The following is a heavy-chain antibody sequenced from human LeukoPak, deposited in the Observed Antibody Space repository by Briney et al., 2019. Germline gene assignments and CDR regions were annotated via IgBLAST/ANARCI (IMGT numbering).Heavy chain of an antibody. V-gene: IGHV4-34*01. CDR3: ARHSGNYHFDY. CDR2: INHSGST. J-gene: IGHJ4*02. CDR1: GGSFSGYY. D-gene: IGHD1-26*01. Sequence: SETLSLTCAVYGGSFSGYYWSWIRQLPGKRLEWIGEINHSGSTNYNPSLKSRVTISVDTSKNQFSLKLSSVTAADTAVYYCARHSGNYHFDYWGQGTLVTVSS.